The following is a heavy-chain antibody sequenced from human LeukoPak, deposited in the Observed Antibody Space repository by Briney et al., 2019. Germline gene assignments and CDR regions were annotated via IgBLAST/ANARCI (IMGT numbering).Heavy chain of an antibody. CDR3: AKDSGGDNYFDF. D-gene: IGHD3-16*01. J-gene: IGHJ4*02. CDR2: ISGSGGST. CDR1: GFAFSSYA. Sequence: GGSLRLSCAASGFAFSSYAMSWVRQAPGKGLEWVSGISGSGGSTYYADSVKGRFTISRDNSKNTLYLQMNSLRAEDTAVYYCAKDSGGDNYFDFWGQGTLVTVSS. V-gene: IGHV3-23*01.